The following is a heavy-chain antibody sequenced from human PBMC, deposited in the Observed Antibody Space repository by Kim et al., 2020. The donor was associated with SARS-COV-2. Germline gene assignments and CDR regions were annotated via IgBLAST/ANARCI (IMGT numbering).Heavy chain of an antibody. CDR1: GGSISSYY. D-gene: IGHD1-7*01. J-gene: IGHJ4*02. V-gene: IGHV4-4*07. Sequence: SETLSLTCTVSGGSISSYYWTWIRQPAGKGLEWIGRFHTSGSTIYNTSLKSRVTMSIDTSKNQFSLKLSSVTAADTAVYYCAREETAATTRSFAYWGQGILVTVS. CDR2: FHTSGST. CDR3: AREETAATTRSFAY.